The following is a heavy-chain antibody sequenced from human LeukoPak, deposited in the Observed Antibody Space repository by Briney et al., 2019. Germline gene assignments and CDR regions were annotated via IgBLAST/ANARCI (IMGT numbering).Heavy chain of an antibody. CDR1: GFTFSNYE. CDR3: AKDATAVVGTVYMDV. D-gene: IGHD6-13*01. V-gene: IGHV3-48*03. CDR2: ISNFRDII. Sequence: GGSLRLSCAASGFTFSNYEMNWVRQAPGKGLEWISHISNFRDIIHYADSVEGRFTISRDNAKNSLYLEMDSLRAEDTAVYYCAKDATAVVGTVYMDVWGKGTTVTISS. J-gene: IGHJ6*03.